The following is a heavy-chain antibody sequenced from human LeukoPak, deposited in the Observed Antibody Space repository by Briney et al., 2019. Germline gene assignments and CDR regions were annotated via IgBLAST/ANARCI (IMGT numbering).Heavy chain of an antibody. CDR3: AKETVLRFLEWPYYFDY. CDR2: ISGSGGST. Sequence: PGGSLRLSCAASGFTFSSYAMSWVRQAPGKGLEWVSAISGSGGSTYYADSVKGRFTISRDNSKNTLYLQMNSLRAEDTAVYYCAKETVLRFLEWPYYFDYWGQGTLVTVSS. CDR1: GFTFSSYA. J-gene: IGHJ4*02. D-gene: IGHD3-3*01. V-gene: IGHV3-23*01.